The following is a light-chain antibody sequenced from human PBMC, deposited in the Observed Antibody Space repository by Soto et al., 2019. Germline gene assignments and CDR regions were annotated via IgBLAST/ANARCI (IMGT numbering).Light chain of an antibody. V-gene: IGKV3-20*01. J-gene: IGKJ1*01. CDR3: QQYGSSPPT. CDR2: GAS. Sequence: EIVLTQSPGTLSLSPGERATLSCRASQSVSSSYLAWYQQKPGQAPRLLIYGASSRATGIPDRFSGSGSGTGFTLTITRLEPEDFAVYYCQQYGSSPPTFDQGTKVEIK. CDR1: QSVSSSY.